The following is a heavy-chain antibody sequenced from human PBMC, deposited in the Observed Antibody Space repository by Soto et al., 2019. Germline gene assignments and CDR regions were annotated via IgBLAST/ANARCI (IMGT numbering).Heavy chain of an antibody. CDR2: IDWDDDK. CDR3: ARITCSGYDFYFDY. D-gene: IGHD5-12*01. J-gene: IGHJ4*02. CDR1: GFSLSTSGMC. V-gene: IGHV2-70*11. Sequence: SGPTLVNPTQTLTLTCTFSGFSLSTSGMCVSWIRQPPGKALEWLARIDWDDDKYYSTSLKTRLTISKDTSKNQVVLTMTNMDPVDTATCYCARITCSGYDFYFDYWGQGTLVTVSS.